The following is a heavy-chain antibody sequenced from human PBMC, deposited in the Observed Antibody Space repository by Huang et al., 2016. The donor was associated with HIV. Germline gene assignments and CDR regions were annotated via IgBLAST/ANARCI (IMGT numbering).Heavy chain of an antibody. V-gene: IGHV5-51*03. CDR1: GFSFTNYW. D-gene: IGHD5-18*01. CDR2: SYPGDSET. CDR3: ARPLLGYSYGYYFDQ. J-gene: IGHJ4*02. Sequence: EVQLVQSGAEVKKPGESLKISCKGSGFSFTNYWIGWVRQMPGKGLEWMGISYPGDSETPYSPSFEGQVTISADKSINTAYLQWSSLKASDSAIYYCARPLLGYSYGYYFDQWGQGTLVTVSS.